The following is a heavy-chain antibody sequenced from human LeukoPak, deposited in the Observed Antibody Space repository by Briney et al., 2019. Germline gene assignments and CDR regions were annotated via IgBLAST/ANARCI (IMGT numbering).Heavy chain of an antibody. J-gene: IGHJ4*02. D-gene: IGHD3-10*01. CDR1: GFTFSSYG. V-gene: IGHV3-33*01. Sequence: GGSLRLSCAASGFTFSSYGMHWVRQAPGKGLEWVAAIWYDGSNKYYADSVKGRFTISRDNSKNTLYLQMNSLRAEDTAVYYCARDPSLYFGSHPGNYFDYWGQGTLVTVSS. CDR2: IWYDGSNK. CDR3: ARDPSLYFGSHPGNYFDY.